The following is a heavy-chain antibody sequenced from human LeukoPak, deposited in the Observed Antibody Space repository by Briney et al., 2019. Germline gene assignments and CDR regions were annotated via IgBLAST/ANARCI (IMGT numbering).Heavy chain of an antibody. CDR3: ARSKVWGITPRTIIRGYYFDY. Sequence: SETLSLTCIVSGDSMSRYYWSWIRQPPGKGLEWVGYIFYNGITNYNPSLASRVSISIDTSKNQFSLRLRSVTAADTAVYYCARSKVWGITPRTIIRGYYFDYWGQGTLVTVSS. J-gene: IGHJ4*02. D-gene: IGHD3-16*01. CDR2: IFYNGIT. CDR1: GDSMSRYY. V-gene: IGHV4-59*12.